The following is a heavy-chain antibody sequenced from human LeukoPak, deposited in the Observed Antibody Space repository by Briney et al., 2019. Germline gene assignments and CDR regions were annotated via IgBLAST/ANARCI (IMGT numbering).Heavy chain of an antibody. Sequence: GASVKVSCKASGYTFTNYEISWVRQATGQGLEWMEWVSPNSGDTGYAQRFQGRVTMTRNTSISTAYMELSSLRSEDTAVYYCASLASSGWYGWFDPWGQGTLVTVSS. CDR1: GYTFTNYE. D-gene: IGHD6-19*01. V-gene: IGHV1-8*01. J-gene: IGHJ5*02. CDR2: VSPNSGDT. CDR3: ASLASSGWYGWFDP.